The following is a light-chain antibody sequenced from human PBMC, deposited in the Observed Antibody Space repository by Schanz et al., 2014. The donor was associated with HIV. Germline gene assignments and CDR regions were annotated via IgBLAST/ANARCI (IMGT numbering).Light chain of an antibody. CDR2: GTS. CDR3: QQYGSLPWT. Sequence: EIVLTQSPGSLSLSPGGRATLSCGASQRLSSSYLAWYQHKPGQAPRLLIYGTSTRATGIPARFSGSGSGTDFTLTISRVEPEDYAVYHCQQYGSLPWTFGQGTKVEVK. CDR1: QRLSSSY. V-gene: IGKV3-20*01. J-gene: IGKJ1*01.